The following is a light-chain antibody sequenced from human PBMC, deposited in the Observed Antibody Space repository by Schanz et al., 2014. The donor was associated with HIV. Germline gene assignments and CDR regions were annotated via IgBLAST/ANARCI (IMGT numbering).Light chain of an antibody. CDR2: GAS. CDR3: QQYSSSPLT. J-gene: IGKJ4*01. CDR1: QSVSTTY. Sequence: EIVLTQSPGTLSLSPGERATLSCRASQSVSTTYVAWYQHKPGQTPRLLIYGASSRATGIPDRFSGSGSGTDFTLTISRLEPEDFAVYYCQQYSSSPLTFGGGNKVEIK. V-gene: IGKV3-20*01.